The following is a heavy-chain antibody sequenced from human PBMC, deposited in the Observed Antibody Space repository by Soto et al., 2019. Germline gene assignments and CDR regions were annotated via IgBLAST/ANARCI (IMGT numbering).Heavy chain of an antibody. CDR1: GGSISSYY. J-gene: IGHJ3*02. Sequence: KTSETLSLTCTVSGGSISSYYWSWIRQPPGKGLEWIGYIYYSGSTNYNPSLKSRVTISVDTSKNQFSLKLSSVTAADTAVYYCARLTTVTSLSAFDIWGQGTMVTVSS. D-gene: IGHD4-17*01. CDR2: IYYSGST. V-gene: IGHV4-59*01. CDR3: ARLTTVTSLSAFDI.